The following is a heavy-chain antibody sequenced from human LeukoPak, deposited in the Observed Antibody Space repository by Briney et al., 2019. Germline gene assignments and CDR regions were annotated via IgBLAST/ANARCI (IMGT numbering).Heavy chain of an antibody. J-gene: IGHJ6*03. CDR1: GGTFSSYA. Sequence: GASVKVSCKASGGTFSSYAISWVRQAPGQGLEWMGGIIPIFGTANYAQKFQGRVTITADESTSTAYMGLSSLRSEDTAVYYCASRGDIVPYYYYYYMDVWGKGTTVTVSS. CDR3: ASRGDIVPYYYYYYMDV. D-gene: IGHD2-8*01. V-gene: IGHV1-69*13. CDR2: IIPIFGTA.